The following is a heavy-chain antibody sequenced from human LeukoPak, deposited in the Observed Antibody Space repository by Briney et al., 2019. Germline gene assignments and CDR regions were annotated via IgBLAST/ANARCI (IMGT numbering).Heavy chain of an antibody. Sequence: GGSLRLSCAASGFTVNSDYMSWVRQAPGKGLEWVSVIYSGGSTYYADSVKGRFTISRHNSKNTLYLQMNSLRAEDTAVYYCARDSITVTTSEDDYYYGMDVWGQGTTVTVPS. CDR3: ARDSITVTTSEDDYYYGMDV. J-gene: IGHJ6*02. CDR1: GFTVNSDY. CDR2: IYSGGST. V-gene: IGHV3-53*04. D-gene: IGHD4-17*01.